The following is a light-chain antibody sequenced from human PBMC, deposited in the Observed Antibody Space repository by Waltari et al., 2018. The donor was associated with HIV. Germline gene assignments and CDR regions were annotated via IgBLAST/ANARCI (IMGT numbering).Light chain of an antibody. CDR2: SNN. CDR3: AAWDDSLNGWV. Sequence: QSVLTQPPSASGTPGQRVTISCSGSSSNIGSNIVNWYQQLPGTAPKLLIYSNNPRPSGVPDRFSGSKSGTSAFLAISGLQSEDEADYYCAAWDDSLNGWVFGGGTKLTVL. V-gene: IGLV1-44*01. J-gene: IGLJ3*02. CDR1: SSNIGSNI.